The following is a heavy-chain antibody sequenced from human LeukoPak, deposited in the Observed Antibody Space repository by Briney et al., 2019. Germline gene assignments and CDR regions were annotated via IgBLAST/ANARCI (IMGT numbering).Heavy chain of an antibody. D-gene: IGHD2-2*01. V-gene: IGHV4-59*08. CDR1: GGSISSYY. CDR3: ARGRQYGGWFDP. J-gene: IGHJ5*02. CDR2: IYYSGST. Sequence: SETLSLTCTVSGGSISSYYWSWIRQPPGKGLEWIGYIYYSGSTNYNPSLKSRVTISMDTSKNQISLELSSVTAADTAVYYCARGRQYGGWFDPWGQGTLVTVSS.